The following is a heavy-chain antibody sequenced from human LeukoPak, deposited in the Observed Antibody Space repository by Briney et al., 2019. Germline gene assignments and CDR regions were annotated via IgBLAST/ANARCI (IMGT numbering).Heavy chain of an antibody. V-gene: IGHV1-46*01. J-gene: IGHJ2*01. D-gene: IGHD6-19*01. CDR3: ARAGYSSGWVVWYFDL. CDR1: GYTFTSYY. CDR2: INPSGGST. Sequence: ASVKVSCKASGYTFTSYYMHWVRQAPGQGLEWMGIINPSGGSTSYAQKFQGRVTMTRDTSTSTVYMELRSLRSDDTAVYYCARAGYSSGWVVWYFDLWGRGTLVTVSS.